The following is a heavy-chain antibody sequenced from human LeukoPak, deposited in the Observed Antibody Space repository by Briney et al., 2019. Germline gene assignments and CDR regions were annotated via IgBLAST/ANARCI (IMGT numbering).Heavy chain of an antibody. CDR3: ATTGSSWYDYYYYGMDV. CDR1: GYTFTSYD. Sequence: GASVKVSCKASGYTFTSYDINWVRQATGQGLEWMGWMNPNSGNTGYAQKFQGRVTMTRNTSISTAYTELSSLRSEDTAVYYCATTGSSWYDYYYYGMDVWGQGTTVTVSS. V-gene: IGHV1-8*01. D-gene: IGHD6-13*01. J-gene: IGHJ6*02. CDR2: MNPNSGNT.